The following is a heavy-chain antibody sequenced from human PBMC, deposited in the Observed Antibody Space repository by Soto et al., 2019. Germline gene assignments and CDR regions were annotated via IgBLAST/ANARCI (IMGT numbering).Heavy chain of an antibody. V-gene: IGHV1-69*06. J-gene: IGHJ6*02. CDR3: ARPGGHYYVGMDV. Sequence: QVQLVQSGAAVKKTGSSVKVSCKASAGTFSSYDNSWVRQAPGQGLGWRGGYIAICGTANYALKFQGRVTSTAAKSTGTAYMELSRLRSEDTAVYYCARPGGHYYVGMDVWGQGTTVTVSS. CDR2: YIAICGTA. CDR1: AGTFSSYD.